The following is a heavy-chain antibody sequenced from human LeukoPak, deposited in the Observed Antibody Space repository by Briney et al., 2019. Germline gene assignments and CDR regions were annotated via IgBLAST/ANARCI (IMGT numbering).Heavy chain of an antibody. V-gene: IGHV3-66*01. CDR2: IYSGGST. D-gene: IGHD1-26*01. Sequence: PGGSLRLSCAASGFPFSDYYMSWIRQAPGKGLEWVSVIYSGGSTYYADSVKGRFTISRDNSKNTLYLQMNSLRAEDTAVYYCARDLRWELLGRGGNFDYWGQGTLVTVSS. CDR1: GFPFSDYY. J-gene: IGHJ4*02. CDR3: ARDLRWELLGRGGNFDY.